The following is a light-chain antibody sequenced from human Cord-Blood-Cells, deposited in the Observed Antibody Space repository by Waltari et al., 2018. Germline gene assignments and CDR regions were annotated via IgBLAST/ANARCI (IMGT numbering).Light chain of an antibody. V-gene: IGLV2-14*01. CDR3: SSYTSSSTLV. J-gene: IGLJ2*01. Sequence: QSALTQPASVSGSPGQSLTISCTGTSSDVGGYNVVSWYQQHPGKAPKLMIYDVSNRPSGVSNRFSGSKSGNTASLTIPGLQAEDEADYYCSSYTSSSTLVFGGGTKLTVL. CDR2: DVS. CDR1: SSDVGGYNV.